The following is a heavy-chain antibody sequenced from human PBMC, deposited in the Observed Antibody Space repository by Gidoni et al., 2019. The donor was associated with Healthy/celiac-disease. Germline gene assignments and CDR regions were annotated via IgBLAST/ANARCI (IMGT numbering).Heavy chain of an antibody. J-gene: IGHJ6*02. CDR1: GFTFRSYS. D-gene: IGHD3-3*01. Sequence: EVQLVESGGGLVKPGGSLRLSCAASGFTFRSYSMNCVRQAPGKGLEWVSSISSSSSYIYYADSVKGRFTISRDNDKNSLYRQMNSLRAEDTAVYYCARDDFWSGYYTPEYYYYYGMDVWGQGTTVTVSS. CDR2: ISSSSSYI. V-gene: IGHV3-21*01. CDR3: ARDDFWSGYYTPEYYYYYGMDV.